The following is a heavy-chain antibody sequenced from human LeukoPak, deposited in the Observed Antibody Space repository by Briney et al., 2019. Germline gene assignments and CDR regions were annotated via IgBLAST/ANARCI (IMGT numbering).Heavy chain of an antibody. V-gene: IGHV3-53*04. CDR3: AREGYGEWYGMDV. J-gene: IGHJ6*02. D-gene: IGHD4-17*01. Sequence: GGSLRPSCVASGFGVSSNYMTWVRQAPGKGLEWVSLIYSGGSTDYADSVKGRFTISRHNSENTVYLQMTTLRPEDTAVYYCAREGYGEWYGMDVWGQGTTVTVS. CDR2: IYSGGST. CDR1: GFGVSSNY.